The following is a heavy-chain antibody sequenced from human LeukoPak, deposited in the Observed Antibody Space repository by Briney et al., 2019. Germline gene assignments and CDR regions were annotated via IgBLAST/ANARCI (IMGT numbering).Heavy chain of an antibody. J-gene: IGHJ4*02. V-gene: IGHV3-23*01. D-gene: IGHD3-16*02. CDR2: LSGSGGAT. Sequence: AGGSLRLSCAASGFTFSSYAMSWVRQAPGKGLEWVSGLSGSGGATYYVDSVKGRFTISRDNSKNTLYLQMNSLRAEDTAVYYCAKDALISFRGAWSQSDSWGQGTLVTVSS. CDR1: GFTFSSYA. CDR3: AKDALISFRGAWSQSDS.